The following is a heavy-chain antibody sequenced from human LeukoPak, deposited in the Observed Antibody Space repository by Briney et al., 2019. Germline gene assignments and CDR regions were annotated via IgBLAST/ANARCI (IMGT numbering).Heavy chain of an antibody. CDR3: ARGGIPDY. J-gene: IGHJ4*02. CDR1: GGSISSYY. Sequence: SETLPLTCSVSGGSISSYYWSWIRQPPGQGLEWIGYIYTSGTPNYNPSLKSRVTISVDTSRNQFSLKLSSVTAADTAVYYCARGGIPDYWGQRILVTVSS. CDR2: IYTSGTP. V-gene: IGHV4-4*08. D-gene: IGHD2-21*01.